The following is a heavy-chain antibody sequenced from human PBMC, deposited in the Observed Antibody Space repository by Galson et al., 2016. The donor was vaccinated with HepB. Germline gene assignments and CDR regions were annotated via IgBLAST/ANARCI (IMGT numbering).Heavy chain of an antibody. V-gene: IGHV4-59*01. Sequence: SETLSLTCTVSGGSISSYYCSWIRQPPGKGLEWNGLIYYSVSTKYNPSLKSRVTISVDTSKKQFSLKVSSVTAADTAVYYCARGTVERYYYYYYMDVWGKGTTVTVSS. CDR2: IYYSVST. J-gene: IGHJ6*03. D-gene: IGHD1-1*01. CDR1: GGSISSYY. CDR3: ARGTVERYYYYYYMDV.